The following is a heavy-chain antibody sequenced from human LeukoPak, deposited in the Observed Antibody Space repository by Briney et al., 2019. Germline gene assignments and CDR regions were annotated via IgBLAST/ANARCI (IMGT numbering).Heavy chain of an antibody. V-gene: IGHV3-30*04. J-gene: IGHJ4*02. CDR2: ISYDGSK. D-gene: IGHD6-19*01. Sequence: PGGSLRLSCAASGFTFSSYAMHWVRQAPGKGLEWVAVISYDGSKYYADSVKGRFTISRDNSKNTLYLQMNSLRAEDTAMYYCSSSGWYFYFDYWGQGTLVTVSS. CDR1: GFTFSSYA. CDR3: SSSGWYFYFDY.